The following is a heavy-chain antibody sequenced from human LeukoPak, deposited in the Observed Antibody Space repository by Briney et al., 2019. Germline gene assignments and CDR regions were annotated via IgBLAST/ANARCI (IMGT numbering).Heavy chain of an antibody. CDR3: ARDHLEYGGKDYFDY. Sequence: GASVKVSCKASGYTFTSYGISWVRQAPGQGLEWMGWISVYNGNTNYAQKLQGRVTMTTDTSTSTAYMELRSLRSDDTAVYYCARDHLEYGGKDYFDYWGQGTLVTVSS. CDR1: GYTFTSYG. D-gene: IGHD4-23*01. CDR2: ISVYNGNT. V-gene: IGHV1-18*01. J-gene: IGHJ4*02.